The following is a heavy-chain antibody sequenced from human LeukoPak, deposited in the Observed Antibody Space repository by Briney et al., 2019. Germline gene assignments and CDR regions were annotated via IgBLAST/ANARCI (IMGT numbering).Heavy chain of an antibody. CDR1: GGSISSYY. CDR2: IYYSGST. CDR3: ARALYGSEAPFDY. D-gene: IGHD3-10*01. Sequence: SETLSLTCTVSGGSISSYYWSWIRQPPGKGLEWIGYIYYSGSTNYNPSLKSRVTISVDTYKKQSSLKLSSVTAADTAVYYCARALYGSEAPFDYWGQGTLVTVSS. J-gene: IGHJ4*02. V-gene: IGHV4-59*01.